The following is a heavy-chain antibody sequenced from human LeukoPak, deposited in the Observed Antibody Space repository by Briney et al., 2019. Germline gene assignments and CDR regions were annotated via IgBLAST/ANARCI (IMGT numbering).Heavy chain of an antibody. J-gene: IGHJ4*02. Sequence: SETLSLTCTVSGGSISGYYWSWIRQPPGEGLEWIGYVYYSGSTNYNASLKSRVTISVDTSRNQFSLKLSSVTAADTAVYYCARHVRDCSSTSCYYYFDYWGQGTLVTVSS. CDR3: ARHVRDCSSTSCYYYFDY. CDR2: VYYSGST. D-gene: IGHD2-2*01. V-gene: IGHV4-59*08. CDR1: GGSISGYY.